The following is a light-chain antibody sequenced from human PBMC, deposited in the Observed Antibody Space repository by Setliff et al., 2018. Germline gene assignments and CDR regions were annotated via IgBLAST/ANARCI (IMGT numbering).Light chain of an antibody. J-gene: IGLJ1*01. V-gene: IGLV2-14*03. CDR2: DVS. CDR3: SSYTSSSTQV. CDR1: SSDVGGYNY. Sequence: QSALTQPASVSGSPGQSITISCTGTSSDVGGYNYVSWYQQHPDKAPKLMIFDVSNRPSGVSNRFSGSNSGNTASLTISGLQAEDEADYYCSSYTSSSTQVFGTGTKVTVL.